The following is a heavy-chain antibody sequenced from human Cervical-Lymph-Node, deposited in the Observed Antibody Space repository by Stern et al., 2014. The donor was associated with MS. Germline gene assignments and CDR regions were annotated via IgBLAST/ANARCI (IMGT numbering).Heavy chain of an antibody. CDR1: GGSISSGGYS. CDR3: ARSSTVTPNAFDI. CDR2: IHHSGRT. J-gene: IGHJ3*02. D-gene: IGHD4-17*01. V-gene: IGHV4-30-2*01. Sequence: QLQLQESGSGLVKPSQTLSLTCAVSGGSISSGGYSWSWIRQPPGKGLEWIGYIHHSGRTYYNTSLKSRVTISVDRSKNHFSLKLSSVTAADTAVYYCARSSTVTPNAFDIWGQGTMVTVSS.